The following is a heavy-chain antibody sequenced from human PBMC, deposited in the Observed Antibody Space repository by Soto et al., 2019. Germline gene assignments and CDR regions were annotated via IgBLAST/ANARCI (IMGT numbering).Heavy chain of an antibody. CDR2: INHSGST. Sequence: SSETLSLTCTVSGGSISSGGYYWGWIRQPPGKGLEWIGEINHSGSTNYNPSLKSRVTISVDTSKNQFSLKLSSVTAADTAVYYCARCPRRGLGASPSYYYYGMDVWGQGTTVTVSS. V-gene: IGHV4-39*07. J-gene: IGHJ6*02. CDR3: ARCPRRGLGASPSYYYYGMDV. D-gene: IGHD1-26*01. CDR1: GGSISSGGYY.